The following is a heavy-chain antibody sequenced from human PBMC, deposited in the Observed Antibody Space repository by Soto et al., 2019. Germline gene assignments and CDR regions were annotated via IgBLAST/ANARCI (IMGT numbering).Heavy chain of an antibody. CDR2: ISAYNGNT. Sequence: GASVKVSCKASGYTFTSYGISWVRQAPGQGLEWMGWISAYNGNTNYAQKLQGRVTMTTDTSTSTACMELRSLRSDDTAVYYCARDGIVPAAMISGDYYYYYGMDVWGQGTTVTVSS. CDR1: GYTFTSYG. CDR3: ARDGIVPAAMISGDYYYYYGMDV. J-gene: IGHJ6*02. V-gene: IGHV1-18*04. D-gene: IGHD2-2*01.